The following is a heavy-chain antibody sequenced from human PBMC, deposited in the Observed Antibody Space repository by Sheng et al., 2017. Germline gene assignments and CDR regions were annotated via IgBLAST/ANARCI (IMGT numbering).Heavy chain of an antibody. Sequence: VQLVESGGGVVQPGRSLRLSCAASGFTFSSYAMHWVRQAPGKGLEWVAVISYDGSNKYYADSVKGRFTISRDNSKNTLYLQMNSLRAEDTAVYYCARVGKSLTTSNYYYMDVWGKGTTVTVSS. V-gene: IGHV3-30-3*01. CDR1: GFTFSSYA. J-gene: IGHJ6*03. CDR2: ISYDGSNK. CDR3: ARVGKSLTTSNYYYMDV. D-gene: IGHD4-17*01.